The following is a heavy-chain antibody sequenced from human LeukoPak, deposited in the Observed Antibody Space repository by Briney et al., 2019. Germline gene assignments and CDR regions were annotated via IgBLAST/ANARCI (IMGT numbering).Heavy chain of an antibody. V-gene: IGHV1/OR15-1*04. Sequence: ASVKVSCKASGYIFTDYYMHWVRQAPGQELGWMGRINPNSGGTNYAQKFQGRVTMTRDTSISTAYMELSRLRSDDTAVYYCARQQLVPYYYYYMDVWGKGTTVTVSS. J-gene: IGHJ6*03. D-gene: IGHD6-6*01. CDR2: INPNSGGT. CDR3: ARQQLVPYYYYYMDV. CDR1: GYIFTDYY.